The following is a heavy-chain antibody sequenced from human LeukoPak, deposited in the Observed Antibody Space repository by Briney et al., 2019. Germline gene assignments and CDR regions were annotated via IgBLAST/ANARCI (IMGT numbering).Heavy chain of an antibody. Sequence: GGSLRLSCAASGLTFNNYAMSWVRQAPGKGLEWVSVISGSGDTTYYADSVKGRFTISRDNSKNTLYLQMNSLRAEDTAVYYCARADYGGFDYWGQGTLVTVSS. V-gene: IGHV3-23*01. D-gene: IGHD4-23*01. CDR2: ISGSGDTT. J-gene: IGHJ4*02. CDR3: ARADYGGFDY. CDR1: GLTFNNYA.